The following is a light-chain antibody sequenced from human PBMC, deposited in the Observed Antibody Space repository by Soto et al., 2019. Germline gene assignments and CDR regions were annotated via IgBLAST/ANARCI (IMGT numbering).Light chain of an antibody. Sequence: EIVMTQSPATLSVSPGERATLSCRASQSVSSNLAWYQQKPGQAPRLLIYGASSRATGIPVRFSGSGSGTEFTLTISSLQSEDFAVYYCQQYTNRPHTLGQGTKVDTK. V-gene: IGKV3-15*01. CDR2: GAS. CDR1: QSVSSN. J-gene: IGKJ1*01. CDR3: QQYTNRPHT.